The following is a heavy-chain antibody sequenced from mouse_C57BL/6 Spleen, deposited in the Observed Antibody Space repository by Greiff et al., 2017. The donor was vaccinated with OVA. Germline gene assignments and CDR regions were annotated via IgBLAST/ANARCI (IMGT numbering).Heavy chain of an antibody. Sequence: EVQLQQSGPELVKPGASVKISCKASGYTFTDYYMNWVKQSHGKSLEWIGDINPNNGGTSYNQKFKGKATLTVDKSSSTAYMELRSLTSEDSAVYYCARRDGYYDYWGQGTTLTVSS. V-gene: IGHV1-26*01. D-gene: IGHD2-3*01. CDR1: GYTFTDYY. CDR2: INPNNGGT. J-gene: IGHJ2*01. CDR3: ARRDGYYDY.